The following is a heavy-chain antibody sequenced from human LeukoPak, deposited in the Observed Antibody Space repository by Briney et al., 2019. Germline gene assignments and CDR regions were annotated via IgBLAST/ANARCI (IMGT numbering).Heavy chain of an antibody. CDR1: GGSISSYS. CDR2: INHRGST. D-gene: IGHD1-26*01. J-gene: IGHJ6*03. CDR3: ATGARSSGTYHLYYYYMDV. Sequence: SETLSLTCTVSGGSISSYSWSWIRQPPGKGLEWIGEINHRGSTTYNPSLTSRVTISVDTSKKQFSLKLYSVTAADTAVYYCATGARSSGTYHLYYYYMDVWGKGTTVTVSS. V-gene: IGHV4-34*01.